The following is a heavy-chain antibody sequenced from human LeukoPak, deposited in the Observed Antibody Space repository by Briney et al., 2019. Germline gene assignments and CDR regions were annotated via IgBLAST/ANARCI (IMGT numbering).Heavy chain of an antibody. CDR1: GGSISSGDYY. Sequence: SETLSLTCTVTGGSISSGDYYWSWIRQPPGKGLEWIGYIYYSGSTYYNPSLKSRVTISVDTSKNQLSLKLTSVTAADTAVYYCARPSYYDSRIDPWGQGTLVTVSS. D-gene: IGHD3-22*01. CDR2: IYYSGST. J-gene: IGHJ5*02. V-gene: IGHV4-30-4*01. CDR3: ARPSYYDSRIDP.